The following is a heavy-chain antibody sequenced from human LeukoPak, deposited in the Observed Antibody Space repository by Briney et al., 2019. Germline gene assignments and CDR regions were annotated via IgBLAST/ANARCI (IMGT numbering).Heavy chain of an antibody. Sequence: QTGASLRLSCSASGLTFINYAMGSVRHPPRKGLEWVSAITGIDGTTYYADSVKGRFTISRDKSKNTLYLQMNSLRVEDTAVYCAQWGDYDISTGYYVSDYWGQGTLVTVSS. J-gene: IGHJ4*02. D-gene: IGHD3-9*01. CDR2: ITGIDGTT. V-gene: IGHV3-23*01. CDR1: GLTFINYA. CDR3: AQWGDYDISTGYYVSDY.